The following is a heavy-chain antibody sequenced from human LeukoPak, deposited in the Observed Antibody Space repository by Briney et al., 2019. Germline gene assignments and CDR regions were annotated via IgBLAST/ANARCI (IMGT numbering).Heavy chain of an antibody. D-gene: IGHD2-21*01. CDR3: ARGDYFAD. V-gene: IGHV4-38-2*02. CDR1: GHSISSGYY. J-gene: IGHJ4*02. Sequence: SETLSLTCTVSGHSISSGYYWSWIRQPPGKGLEWIGSIYHSRGTYYNPSLKSRVTIIADTSKNQFSLRLSSVTAADTAVYYCARGDYFADWGQGTLVTVSS. CDR2: IYHSRGT.